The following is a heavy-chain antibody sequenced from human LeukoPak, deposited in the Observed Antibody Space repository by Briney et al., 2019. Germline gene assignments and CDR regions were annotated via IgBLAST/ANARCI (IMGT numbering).Heavy chain of an antibody. D-gene: IGHD3-22*01. Sequence: PGGSLRLSCAASGFSRSSHAMHWVHQAPGKGLELVTVISYDGSNEYYADSVKGRFTISRDNSKNTLYLQMNSLRAEDTAVYYCARDAYDSSGHLFDYWGQGTLVTVSS. CDR2: ISYDGSNE. CDR1: GFSRSSHA. CDR3: ARDAYDSSGHLFDY. V-gene: IGHV3-30-3*01. J-gene: IGHJ4*02.